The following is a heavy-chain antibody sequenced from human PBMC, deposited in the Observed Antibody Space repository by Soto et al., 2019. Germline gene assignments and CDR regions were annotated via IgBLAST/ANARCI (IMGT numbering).Heavy chain of an antibody. CDR2: IYNSGST. V-gene: IGHV4-30-4*01. D-gene: IGHD4-17*01. Sequence: QVQLQESGPGLVKPSQTLSLTCTVSGGSISSGNYYWSWIRQPPGKGLEWIGYIYNSGSTYYNPSLKCRVTISLATSKNQFSLNLNSVTAADTAVYYCARYYGDYVGNWFDPWGRGTLVTVSP. CDR1: GGSISSGNYY. J-gene: IGHJ5*02. CDR3: ARYYGDYVGNWFDP.